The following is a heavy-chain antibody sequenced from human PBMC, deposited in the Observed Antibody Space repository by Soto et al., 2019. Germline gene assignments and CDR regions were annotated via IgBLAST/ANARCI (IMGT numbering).Heavy chain of an antibody. J-gene: IGHJ3*02. CDR1: GFTFSSYG. CDR2: IWYDGSNK. V-gene: IGHV3-33*01. Sequence: PGGSLRLSCGASGFTFSSYGMHWVRQAPGKGLEWVAVIWYDGSNKYYADSVKGRFTISRDNSKNTLYLQMNSLRAEDTALYYCARDEAQLWIQYAFDIWGQGTMVTVSS. CDR3: ARDEAQLWIQYAFDI. D-gene: IGHD5-18*01.